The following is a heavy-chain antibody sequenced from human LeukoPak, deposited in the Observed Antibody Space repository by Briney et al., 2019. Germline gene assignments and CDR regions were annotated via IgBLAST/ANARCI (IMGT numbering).Heavy chain of an antibody. V-gene: IGHV3-48*03. CDR3: AKSYGYKGQESSLFDY. CDR2: ISSSGSTI. J-gene: IGHJ4*02. CDR1: GFTFSSYE. Sequence: PGGSLRLSCAASGFTFSSYEMNWVRQAPGKGLEWVSYISSSGSTIYYADSVKGRFTISRDNAKNSLYLQMNSLRAEDTAFYYCAKSYGYKGQESSLFDYWGQGTLVTVSS. D-gene: IGHD5-24*01.